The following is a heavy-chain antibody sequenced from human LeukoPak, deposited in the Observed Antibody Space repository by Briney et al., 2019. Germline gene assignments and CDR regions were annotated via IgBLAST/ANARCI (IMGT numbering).Heavy chain of an antibody. V-gene: IGHV3-9*02. CDR3: AREKLDTRGYVDY. CDR1: GFTSDDHA. CDR2: IMWRSGST. D-gene: IGHD3-22*01. J-gene: IGHJ4*02. Sequence: PGGSLRLSCAVSGFTSDDHAMHWVRQASGKGLEWVAGIMWRSGSTGYGDSVKGRFTISRDNAKNLLYLQMNSLRAEDTAVYYCAREKLDTRGYVDYWGQGTLVTVSS.